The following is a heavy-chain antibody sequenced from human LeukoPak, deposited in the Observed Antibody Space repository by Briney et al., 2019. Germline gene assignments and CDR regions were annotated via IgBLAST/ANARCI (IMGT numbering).Heavy chain of an antibody. Sequence: GGSLRLSCAASGFTFSSYWMHWVRHAPGKGLVWVSRINSDGSSTSYADSVKGRFTISRDNAKNKLYLQMNSLRAEDTAVYYCARETVSGSYLGWGQGTLVTVSS. D-gene: IGHD1-26*01. CDR3: ARETVSGSYLG. V-gene: IGHV3-74*01. J-gene: IGHJ4*02. CDR2: INSDGSST. CDR1: GFTFSSYW.